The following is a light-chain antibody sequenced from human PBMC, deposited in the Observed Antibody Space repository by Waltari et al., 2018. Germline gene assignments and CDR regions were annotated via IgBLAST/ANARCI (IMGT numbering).Light chain of an antibody. Sequence: EVVMTQSQLSLPAILGQPASISCRSSQTLVHTNGNTYLFWIQQRPGQPPRRLIDGSSNRDPGVPDRFSGSGSGTDFTLNISRVEADDVGVYYCMQSTIWPYSFGQGTNLEIK. J-gene: IGKJ2*01. CDR2: GSS. CDR3: MQSTIWPYS. CDR1: QTLVHTNGNTY. V-gene: IGKV2-30*02.